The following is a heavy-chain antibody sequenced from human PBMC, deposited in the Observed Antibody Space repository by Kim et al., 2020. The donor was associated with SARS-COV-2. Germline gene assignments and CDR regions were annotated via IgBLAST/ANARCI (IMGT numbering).Heavy chain of an antibody. D-gene: IGHD6-13*01. CDR3: ARLVRPPSPRRPTDY. CDR2: INHSGST. V-gene: IGHV4-34*01. J-gene: IGHJ4*02. CDR1: GGSFSGYY. Sequence: SETLSLTCAVYGGSFSGYYWSWIRQPPGKGLEWIGEINHSGSTNYNPSLKSRVTISVDTSKNQFSLKLSSVTAADTAVYYCARLVRPPSPRRPTDYWGQGTLVTVSS.